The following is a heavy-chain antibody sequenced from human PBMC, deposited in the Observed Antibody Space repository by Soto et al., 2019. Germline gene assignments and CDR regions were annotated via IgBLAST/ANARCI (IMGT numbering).Heavy chain of an antibody. CDR2: IYYLGST. J-gene: IGHJ4*02. CDR3: ARDGYDGSGSPYPAY. Sequence: SVALSRTCTVARGSMGEYFLHLIRKSPGKGLEWIGYIYYLGSTDYNPSLKSRVTISVDTSKRQFSLRLTSVTAADTAVYYCARDGYDGSGSPYPAYWGPGTQVNVSS. CDR1: RGSMGEYF. D-gene: IGHD3-10*01. V-gene: IGHV4-59*01.